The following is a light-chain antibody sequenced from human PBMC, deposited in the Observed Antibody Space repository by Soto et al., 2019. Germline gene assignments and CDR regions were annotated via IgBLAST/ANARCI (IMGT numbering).Light chain of an antibody. CDR2: SAS. J-gene: IGKJ5*01. V-gene: IGKV1-17*01. CDR1: QGIRDA. Sequence: DIQMTQSPSSLSAVVGDRVTITCRASQGIRDALGWYQQKPGKVPKRLIYSASSLQNGVPSRFSGSGSETVFTLTISSLQPEDFATYFCVQHSDYPFTFGQGTRLEIK. CDR3: VQHSDYPFT.